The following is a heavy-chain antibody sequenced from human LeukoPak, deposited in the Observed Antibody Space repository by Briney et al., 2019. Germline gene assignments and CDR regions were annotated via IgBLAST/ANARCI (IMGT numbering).Heavy chain of an antibody. D-gene: IGHD3-22*01. V-gene: IGHV4-34*01. J-gene: IGHJ5*02. Sequence: SETLSLTCAVYGGSFSGYYWSWIRQPPGKGLEWIGEINHSGSTNYNPSLKSRVTISVDTSKNQFSLKLSSVTAADTAVYYCARGADTMIVVVTDNWFDPWGQGTLVTVS. CDR3: ARGADTMIVVVTDNWFDP. CDR2: INHSGST. CDR1: GGSFSGYY.